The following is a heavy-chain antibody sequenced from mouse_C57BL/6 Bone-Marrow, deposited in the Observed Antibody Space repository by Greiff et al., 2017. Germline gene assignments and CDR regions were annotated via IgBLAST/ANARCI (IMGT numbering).Heavy chain of an antibody. Sequence: VQLQQSGPELVKPGASVKISCKASGYAFSSSWMNWVKQRPGKGLEWIGRIYPGDGDTNYNGKFKGKATLTADKSSSTAYMQLSSLTSEDSAVYFCARGCLYAMDYWGQGTSVTVSS. J-gene: IGHJ4*01. CDR1: GYAFSSSW. CDR3: ARGCLYAMDY. CDR2: IYPGDGDT. D-gene: IGHD3-3*01. V-gene: IGHV1-82*01.